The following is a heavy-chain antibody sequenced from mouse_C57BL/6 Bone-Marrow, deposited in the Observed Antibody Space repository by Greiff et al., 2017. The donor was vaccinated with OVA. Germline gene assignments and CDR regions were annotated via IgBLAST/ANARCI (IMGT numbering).Heavy chain of an antibody. CDR3: ARQRGDYYGSSPQYFDV. CDR1: GFTFSDYY. J-gene: IGHJ1*03. Sequence: DVKLVESGGGLVQPGGSLKLSCAASGFTFSDYYMYWVRQTPEKRLEWVAYISNGGGSTYYPDTVKGRFTISRDNAKNTLYLQMSRLKSEDTAMYYCARQRGDYYGSSPQYFDVWGTGTTVTVSS. V-gene: IGHV5-12*01. D-gene: IGHD1-1*01. CDR2: ISNGGGST.